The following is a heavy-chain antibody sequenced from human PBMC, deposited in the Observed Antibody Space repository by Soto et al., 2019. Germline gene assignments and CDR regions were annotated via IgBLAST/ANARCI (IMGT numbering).Heavy chain of an antibody. CDR3: ARVVSPYYDVLTGNWFDL. CDR2: IKSFNGDT. D-gene: IGHD3-9*01. J-gene: IGHJ5*02. V-gene: IGHV1-2*02. CDR1: GYTFTVYY. Sequence: AAVKVSCKASGYTFTVYYMHWALQSPWQWLEWMGCIKSFNGDTNYAQKFQGRVTLTRDTSISTAYMELSRLKSDDTAVYYCARVVSPYYDVLTGNWFDLWGQGTLVTVSS.